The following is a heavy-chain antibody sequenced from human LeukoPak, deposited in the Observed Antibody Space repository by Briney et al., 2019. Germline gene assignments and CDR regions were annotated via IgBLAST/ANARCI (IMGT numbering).Heavy chain of an antibody. Sequence: GGSLRLSCAASGFTFSSYAMSWVRQAPGKGLEWVSVIYSGGSTKYADSVKGRFTISRDNSKNTLYLQMNSLRAEDTAVYYCARGAITMVRGWEFDYWGQGTLVTVSS. CDR2: IYSGGST. J-gene: IGHJ4*02. D-gene: IGHD3-10*01. V-gene: IGHV3-66*01. CDR3: ARGAITMVRGWEFDY. CDR1: GFTFSSYA.